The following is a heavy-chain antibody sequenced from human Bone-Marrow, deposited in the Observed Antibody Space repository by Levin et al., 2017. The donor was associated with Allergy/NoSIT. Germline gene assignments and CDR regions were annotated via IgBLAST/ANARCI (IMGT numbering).Heavy chain of an antibody. CDR1: GYTFTSYA. D-gene: IGHD1-20*01. J-gene: IGHJ5*02. CDR2: INAGNGNT. Sequence: ASVKVSCKASGYTFTSYAMHWVRQAPGQRLEWMGWINAGNGNTKYSQKFQGRVTITRDTSASTAYMELSSLRSEDTAVYYCARVTGTTYNWFDPWGQGTLVTVSS. CDR3: ARVTGTTYNWFDP. V-gene: IGHV1-3*01.